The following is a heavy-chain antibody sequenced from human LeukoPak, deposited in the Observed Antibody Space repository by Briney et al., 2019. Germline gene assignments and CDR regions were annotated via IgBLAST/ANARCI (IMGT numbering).Heavy chain of an antibody. Sequence: PGGSLRPSCAASGFTLSSHAMGRVRPAPGEGLEGVSAISGSGGSTYYADCVKGRFTISRDNCRNTLYLQMNSLRAEDTAIYYCAKGPSYYYDSSGYDYFDYWGQGTRVTVSS. V-gene: IGHV3-23*01. CDR3: AKGPSYYYDSSGYDYFDY. CDR2: ISGSGGST. J-gene: IGHJ4*02. CDR1: GFTLSSHA. D-gene: IGHD3-22*01.